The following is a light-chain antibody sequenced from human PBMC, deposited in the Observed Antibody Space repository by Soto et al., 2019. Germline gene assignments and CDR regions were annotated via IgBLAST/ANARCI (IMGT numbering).Light chain of an antibody. V-gene: IGKV1-27*01. CDR1: QGIGNS. Sequence: DIQMTQSPSSLSASVGDRVTITCRASQGIGNSLAWYQQKPGNVPKLLIYAASTLQSGVPSRFSGSGSETDFTLTITSRQPEDVATYYCQKYTGAPPFTFGPGTKVDIK. CDR2: AAS. J-gene: IGKJ3*01. CDR3: QKYTGAPPFT.